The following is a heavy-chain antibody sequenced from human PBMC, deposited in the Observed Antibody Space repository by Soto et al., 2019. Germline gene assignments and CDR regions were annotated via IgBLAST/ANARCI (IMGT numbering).Heavy chain of an antibody. CDR1: GFTFSNYA. CDR2: ISYDGSNK. Sequence: GGSLRLFCETSGFTFSNYAMHWVRQAPGKGLELVAIISYDGSNKYYADSVKGRFTISRDNPKSTVYLQMTSLRTEDTAVYYCARDLSRGITMIALEIHYWGQGTLVTVSS. J-gene: IGHJ4*02. CDR3: ARDLSRGITMIALEIHY. D-gene: IGHD3-22*01. V-gene: IGHV3-30-3*01.